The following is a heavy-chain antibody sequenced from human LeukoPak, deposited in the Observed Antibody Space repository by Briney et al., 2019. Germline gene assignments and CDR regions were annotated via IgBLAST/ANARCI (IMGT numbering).Heavy chain of an antibody. V-gene: IGHV3-74*01. CDR2: IKSDGSST. Sequence: GGSLRLSCAASGFTFSNYWMHWVRQAPGKGPVWVSRIKSDGSSTRFAGSVQGRFTISRDNGKNTLYLQMNSLRAEDTAVYYCARGGDSSNWYPGYFEYWGQGALVTVSS. CDR3: ARGGDSSNWYPGYFEY. J-gene: IGHJ4*02. D-gene: IGHD6-13*01. CDR1: GFTFSNYW.